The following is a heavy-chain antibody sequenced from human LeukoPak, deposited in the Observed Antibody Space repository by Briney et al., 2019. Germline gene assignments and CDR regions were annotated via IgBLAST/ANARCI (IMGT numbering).Heavy chain of an antibody. CDR1: GGSISSHY. J-gene: IGHJ6*02. D-gene: IGHD2-21*02. Sequence: SETLSLTCTVSGGSISSHYWSWIRQPPGKGLEWIGYIYYSGSTNYNPSLKSRVTISVDTSKNQFSLKLSSVTAADTAVYYCARYGVVTSYYYYYGMDVWGQGTTVTVSS. CDR2: IYYSGST. CDR3: ARYGVVTSYYYYYGMDV. V-gene: IGHV4-59*11.